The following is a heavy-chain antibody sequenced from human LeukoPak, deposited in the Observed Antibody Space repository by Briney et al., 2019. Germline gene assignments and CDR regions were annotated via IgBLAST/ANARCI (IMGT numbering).Heavy chain of an antibody. J-gene: IGHJ4*02. D-gene: IGHD4-17*01. Sequence: ASVKVSCKTSGYTFTGYYMHRVRQAPGQGLEWMGWISAYNGNTNYAQRLQGRVTMTTDTSTSTAYMELRSLRSDDTAVYYCARDRDYGDYNTQDLFVYWGQGTLVTVSS. CDR3: ARDRDYGDYNTQDLFVY. CDR1: GYTFTGYY. CDR2: ISAYNGNT. V-gene: IGHV1-18*04.